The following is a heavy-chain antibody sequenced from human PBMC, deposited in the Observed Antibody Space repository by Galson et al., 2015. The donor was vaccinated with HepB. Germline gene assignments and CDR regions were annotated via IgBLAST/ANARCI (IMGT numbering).Heavy chain of an antibody. CDR1: GYTLTELS. Sequence: SVKVSCKVSGYTLTELSMHWVRQAPGKGLEWMGGFDPEDGETIYAQKFQGRVTMTEDTSTDTAYMELSSLRSEDTAVYYCATDLNYYDSSGYLYYFDYWGQGTLVTVSS. V-gene: IGHV1-24*01. CDR3: ATDLNYYDSSGYLYYFDY. CDR2: FDPEDGET. D-gene: IGHD3-22*01. J-gene: IGHJ4*02.